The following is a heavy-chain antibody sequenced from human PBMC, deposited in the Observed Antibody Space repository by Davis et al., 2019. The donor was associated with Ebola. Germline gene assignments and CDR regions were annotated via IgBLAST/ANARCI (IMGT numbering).Heavy chain of an antibody. D-gene: IGHD4-11*01. V-gene: IGHV1-69*13. CDR2: IIPIFDTA. CDR3: ARGHNYAHEY. J-gene: IGHJ4*02. CDR1: GYTFTDYN. Sequence: SVKVSCKASGYTFTDYNIHWMRQAPGQGLEWMGGIIPIFDTANYAQKFQGRVTITADESTGTAYMELSSLRYDDTADYYCARGHNYAHEYWGQGTLVTVSS.